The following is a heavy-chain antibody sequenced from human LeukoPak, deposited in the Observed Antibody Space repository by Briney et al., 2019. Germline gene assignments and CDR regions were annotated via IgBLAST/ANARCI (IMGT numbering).Heavy chain of an antibody. V-gene: IGHV3-9*01. D-gene: IGHD6-13*01. Sequence: GRSLTLSCAASGFTFDDYAMPWVRQAPGKGLEWVSGISWNSGSIGYTDSVKGRFTISRDNAKNSLYLQMNSLRAEDTALYYCAKGRGGIAAALDYWGQGTLVTVSS. CDR2: ISWNSGSI. CDR3: AKGRGGIAAALDY. J-gene: IGHJ4*02. CDR1: GFTFDDYA.